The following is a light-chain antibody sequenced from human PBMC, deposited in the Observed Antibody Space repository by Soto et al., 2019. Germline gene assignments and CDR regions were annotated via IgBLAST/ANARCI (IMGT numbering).Light chain of an antibody. V-gene: IGLV2-8*01. CDR3: SSFADGFNVV. J-gene: IGLJ2*01. Sequence: QSVLTQPASVSGSPGQSITISCTGTSSDIGTYKYVSWYQQHPDEAPKLLIYEVFKRPSEIPARFSASKSGNTASLIVSGLQPEDEAEYFCSSFADGFNVVFGGGTKLTVL. CDR1: SSDIGTYKY. CDR2: EVF.